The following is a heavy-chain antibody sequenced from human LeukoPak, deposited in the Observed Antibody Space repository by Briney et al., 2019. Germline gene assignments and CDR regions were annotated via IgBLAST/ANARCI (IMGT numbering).Heavy chain of an antibody. Sequence: GGSLRLSCPASGFTFDDYAMHWVRQAPGKGLNWVSLISGDGGSTYYADSVKGRFTISRDNSKNSLYLQMNSLRTEDTALYYCAKDIHQLLGMVDYWGQGTLVTVSS. J-gene: IGHJ4*02. D-gene: IGHD2-2*01. CDR3: AKDIHQLLGMVDY. CDR1: GFTFDDYA. V-gene: IGHV3-43*02. CDR2: ISGDGGST.